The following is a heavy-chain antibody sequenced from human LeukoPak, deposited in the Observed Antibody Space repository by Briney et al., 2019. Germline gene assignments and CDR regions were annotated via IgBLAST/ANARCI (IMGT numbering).Heavy chain of an antibody. CDR1: GFTFSRHG. V-gene: IGHV3-23*01. J-gene: IGHJ4*02. CDR2: ISPRGDIT. D-gene: IGHD5-24*01. CDR3: AKDGAWLQYND. Sequence: GGSLRLSCAASGFTFSRHGMNWVRQAPGKGLEWISGISPRGDITYYADSVKGRFTISRDNSENTVYLHMNSLRAGDTAVYFCAKDGAWLQYNDWGQGTLVTVSS.